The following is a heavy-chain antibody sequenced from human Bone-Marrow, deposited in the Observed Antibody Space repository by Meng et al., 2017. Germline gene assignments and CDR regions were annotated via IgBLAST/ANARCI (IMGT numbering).Heavy chain of an antibody. CDR2: IYYSGST. D-gene: IGHD3-16*01. CDR1: GGSISSGDYY. Sequence: QLQLQESGPGLVKPSQTLSLNCTVSGGSISSGDYYWTWIRQPPGKGLEWIGYIYYSGSTYYNPSLNSRLTISVDTSKNQFSLKLSSVTAADTAVYYCARDLNAGGILVSWGQGTLVTVSS. CDR3: ARDLNAGGILVS. J-gene: IGHJ5*02. V-gene: IGHV4-30-4*01.